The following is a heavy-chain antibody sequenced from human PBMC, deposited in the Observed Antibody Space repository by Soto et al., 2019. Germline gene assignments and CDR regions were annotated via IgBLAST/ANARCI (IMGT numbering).Heavy chain of an antibody. D-gene: IGHD3-3*01. CDR1: GFTFSSYA. V-gene: IGHV3-23*01. CDR2: ISGSSGST. CDR3: VKDEGTYYDFWSGYTNYYGMDV. J-gene: IGHJ6*02. Sequence: GGSLRLSCAASGFTFSSYAMSWVRQAPGKGLEWVSAISGSSGSTYYADSVKGRFTISRDNSKNTLYLQMNSLRAEDTAVYYCVKDEGTYYDFWSGYTNYYGMDVWGQGITVTVSS.